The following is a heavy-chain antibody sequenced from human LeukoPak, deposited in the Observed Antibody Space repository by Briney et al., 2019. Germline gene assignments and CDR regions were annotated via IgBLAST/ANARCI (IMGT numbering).Heavy chain of an antibody. D-gene: IGHD6-13*01. CDR2: IGSSSSTI. CDR1: GFTFSSYS. Sequence: GGSLRLSCAASGFTFSSYSMNWVRQAPGKWLEWVSYIGSSSSTIYYADSVKGRFTISRDNAKNSLYLQVNSLRAEDTAVYYCARLSNLAAAGTFYFDYWGQGTLVTVSS. V-gene: IGHV3-48*04. J-gene: IGHJ4*02. CDR3: ARLSNLAAAGTFYFDY.